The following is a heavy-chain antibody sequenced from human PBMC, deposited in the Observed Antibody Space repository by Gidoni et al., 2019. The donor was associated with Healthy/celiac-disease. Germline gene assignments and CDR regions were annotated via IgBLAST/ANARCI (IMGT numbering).Heavy chain of an antibody. J-gene: IGHJ4*02. CDR3: ARLGPDCGGDWCYPEDY. V-gene: IGHV5-51*01. D-gene: IGHD2-21*02. CDR1: GYSFTSYW. Sequence: EVQLVQSGAEVKTPGESLKISCKGSGYSFTSYWIGWVRQMPGKGLEWMGIIYPGDSDTRYSPAFQGQVTISADKSISTAYLQWSSLKASDTAMYYCARLGPDCGGDWCYPEDYWGQGTLVTVSS. CDR2: IYPGDSDT.